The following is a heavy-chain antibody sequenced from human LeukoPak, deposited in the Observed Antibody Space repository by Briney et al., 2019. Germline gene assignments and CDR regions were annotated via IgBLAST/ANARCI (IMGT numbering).Heavy chain of an antibody. Sequence: GGSLRLSCAASGFTFDDYAMHWVRQAPGRGLEWVSGISWNSGSIGYADSVKGPFTISRDNAKNSLYLQMNSLRAEDTDLYYCAKDPVCVERGSSWYGGGYWGQGTLVTVSS. D-gene: IGHD6-13*01. V-gene: IGHV3-9*01. CDR1: GFTFDDYA. CDR3: AKDPVCVERGSSWYGGGY. CDR2: ISWNSGSI. J-gene: IGHJ4*02.